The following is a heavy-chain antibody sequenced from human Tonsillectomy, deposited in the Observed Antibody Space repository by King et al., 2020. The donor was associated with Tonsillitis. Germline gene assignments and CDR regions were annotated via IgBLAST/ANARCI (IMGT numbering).Heavy chain of an antibody. Sequence: VQLVQSGAEVKKPGSSVKVSCKASGGTFSSYAISWVRQAPGQGLEWMGGIIPIFGPANYAQKFQGRVTITADESTSTAYMELSSLRSEDTAVYYCAREFVVQPAAIPDLNYYYGMDVWGQGTTVIVSS. CDR3: AREFVVQPAAIPDLNYYYGMDV. CDR2: IIPIFGPA. J-gene: IGHJ6*02. V-gene: IGHV1-69*01. CDR1: GGTFSSYA. D-gene: IGHD2-2*01.